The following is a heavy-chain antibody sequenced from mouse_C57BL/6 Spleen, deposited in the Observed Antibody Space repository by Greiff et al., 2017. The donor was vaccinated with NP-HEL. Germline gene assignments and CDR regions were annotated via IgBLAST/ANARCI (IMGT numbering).Heavy chain of an antibody. CDR3: ASPYGSSYWFAY. J-gene: IGHJ3*01. Sequence: QDQLQQSGAELVRPGTSVKLSCKASGYTFTSYWMHWVKQRPGQGLEWIGVIDPSDSYTNYNQKFKGKATLTVDTSSSTAYMQLSSLTSEDSAVYYCASPYGSSYWFAYWGQGTLVTVSA. CDR1: GYTFTSYW. D-gene: IGHD1-1*01. V-gene: IGHV1-59*01. CDR2: IDPSDSYT.